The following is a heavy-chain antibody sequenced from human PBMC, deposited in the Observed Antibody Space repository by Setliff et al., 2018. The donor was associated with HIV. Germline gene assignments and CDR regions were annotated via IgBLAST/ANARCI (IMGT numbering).Heavy chain of an antibody. CDR1: GGSISSSSYY. Sequence: KPSETLSLTCTVSGGSISSSSYYWGWIRQPPGKGLEWIGSIYYSGSTYYNPSLKSRVTISVDTSKNQFSLKVRSVTAADTAVYYCARVPYYYASGGYYLEDYWGQGTLVTVSS. CDR3: ARVPYYYASGGYYLEDY. V-gene: IGHV4-39*01. J-gene: IGHJ4*02. D-gene: IGHD3-22*01. CDR2: IYYSGST.